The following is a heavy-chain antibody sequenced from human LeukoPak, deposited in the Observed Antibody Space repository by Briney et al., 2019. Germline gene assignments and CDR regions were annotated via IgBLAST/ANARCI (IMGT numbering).Heavy chain of an antibody. CDR3: ARIVLGVTNWFDP. J-gene: IGHJ5*02. CDR2: IYTSGTT. V-gene: IGHV4-4*07. CDR1: GGSIGSYY. D-gene: IGHD3-22*01. Sequence: SETLSLTCTVSGGSIGSYYWSWIRQPPGKGLEWIGQIYTSGTTNYNPSLKSRVIMSVDTSKNQLSLKLSSMTAADTAVYYCARIVLGVTNWFDPWGQGTLVTVSS.